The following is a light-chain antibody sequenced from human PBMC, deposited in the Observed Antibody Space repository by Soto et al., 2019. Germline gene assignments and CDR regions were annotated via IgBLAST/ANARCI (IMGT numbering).Light chain of an antibody. V-gene: IGKV1-39*01. J-gene: IGKJ1*01. CDR3: QQSHSIPWT. Sequence: DIQMTQSPSSLSASVGDRVTITCRASQSISSNLNWYQQKPGKAPKLLIYAASNLQSGVPSTFSGSGSGTDFTLIISSLQPEDFATYYCQQSHSIPWTFGQGTKVDIK. CDR2: AAS. CDR1: QSISSN.